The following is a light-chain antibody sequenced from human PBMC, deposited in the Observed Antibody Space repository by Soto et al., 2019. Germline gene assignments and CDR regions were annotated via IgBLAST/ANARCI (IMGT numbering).Light chain of an antibody. CDR3: SSFRV. V-gene: IGLV2-8*01. CDR1: SSDVGGYNY. Sequence: QSALTQPPSASGSPGQSVTISCTGTSSDVGGYNYVSWYQQHPGKAPKLMIYEVSKRPSGVPDRFSGSKSGNTASLTVSGLQAEDEADYYCSSFRVFGGGTTPTVL. CDR2: EVS. J-gene: IGLJ2*01.